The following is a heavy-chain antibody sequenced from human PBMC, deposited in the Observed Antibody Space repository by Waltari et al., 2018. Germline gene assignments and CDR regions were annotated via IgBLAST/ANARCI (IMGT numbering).Heavy chain of an antibody. CDR1: GFTFSSYE. CDR2: ISSSGSTI. D-gene: IGHD3-10*01. CDR3: ATLPTMVRGVSIDY. V-gene: IGHV3-48*03. Sequence: EVQLVESGGGLVQPGGSLRLSCAASGFTFSSYEMNWVRQAPGKGVEWVSYISSSGSTIYYADSVKGRFTISRDNAKNSLYLQMNSLRAEDTAVYYCATLPTMVRGVSIDYWGQGTLVTVSS. J-gene: IGHJ4*02.